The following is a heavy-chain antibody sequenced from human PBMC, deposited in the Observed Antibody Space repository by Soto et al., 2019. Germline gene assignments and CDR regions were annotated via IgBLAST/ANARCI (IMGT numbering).Heavy chain of an antibody. Sequence: ASVKVSCKDSGYTSTRYYMHWVRQAPGQGLEWMGWINPNSGGTNYAQKFQGRVTMTRDTSISTAYMELSRLRSDDTAVYYCARDFSGNRLEWGQGTLVTVSP. D-gene: IGHD6-25*01. CDR1: GYTSTRYY. J-gene: IGHJ4*02. V-gene: IGHV1-2*02. CDR2: INPNSGGT. CDR3: ARDFSGNRLE.